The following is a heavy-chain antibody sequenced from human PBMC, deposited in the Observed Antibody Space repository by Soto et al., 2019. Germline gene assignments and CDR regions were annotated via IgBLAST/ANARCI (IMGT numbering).Heavy chain of an antibody. V-gene: IGHV4-39*01. Sequence: LSLTCTVSTDSSSFTNSYWGWIRQPPGKGLQWIGSSSYNGGTFYNPSLKGRVVISFDTSKKQSSLQVTSVTAADTAVYFCARHRIEVVWRGFDFWGQGSPVTVPS. J-gene: IGHJ4*02. D-gene: IGHD3-10*01. CDR1: TDSSSFTNSY. CDR3: ARHRIEVVWRGFDF. CDR2: SSYNGGT.